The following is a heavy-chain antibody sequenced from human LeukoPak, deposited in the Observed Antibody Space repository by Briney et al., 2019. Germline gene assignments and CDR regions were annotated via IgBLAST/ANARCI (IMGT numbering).Heavy chain of an antibody. CDR1: GFSFSSTW. V-gene: IGHV3-15*01. D-gene: IGHD1-1*01. J-gene: IGHJ4*02. CDR2: IRGKSDGGTT. CDR3: GTGQDSSGGY. Sequence: SGGSLRLSCAASGFSFSSTWMHWVRQAPGKGLEWVGLIRGKSDGGTTDYAAPVKDRFIISRDESENILSLQMNSLKAEDTAVYYCGTGQDSSGGYGGQGTLVTVSA.